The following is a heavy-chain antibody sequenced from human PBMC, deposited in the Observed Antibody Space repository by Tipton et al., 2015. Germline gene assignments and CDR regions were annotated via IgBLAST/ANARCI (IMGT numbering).Heavy chain of an antibody. CDR1: GGSISSYY. V-gene: IGHV4-59*01. Sequence: TLSLTCTVSGGSISSYYWNWIRQPPGRGLEWIGNIFRSGTTNYNPSLRSRVTISIDTSNNQFSLRLTSVTAADTAVYYCARDSSSLYTGTYFFADWGRGTLVTVSS. CDR3: ARDSSSLYTGTYFFAD. D-gene: IGHD1-26*01. J-gene: IGHJ4*02. CDR2: IFRSGTT.